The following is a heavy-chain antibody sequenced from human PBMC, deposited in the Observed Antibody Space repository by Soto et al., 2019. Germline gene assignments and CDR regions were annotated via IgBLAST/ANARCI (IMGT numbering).Heavy chain of an antibody. CDR2: IYYSGST. Sequence: QVQLQESGPGLVKPSQTLSLTCTVSGGSISSGDYYWSWIRQPPGKGLEWSGYIYYSGSTYYNPSLKSRVTISVDTSKNHFSLKLSSVTAADTAVYYCARGLGAWGYFDLWGRGTLVTVSS. CDR3: ARGLGAWGYFDL. J-gene: IGHJ2*01. D-gene: IGHD3-16*01. V-gene: IGHV4-30-4*01. CDR1: GGSISSGDYY.